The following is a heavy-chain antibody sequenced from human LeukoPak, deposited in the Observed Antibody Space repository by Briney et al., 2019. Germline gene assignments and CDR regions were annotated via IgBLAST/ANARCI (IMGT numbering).Heavy chain of an antibody. J-gene: IGHJ4*02. Sequence: GGSLRLSCAASGFTFSSYWMHWVRQAPGKGLVWVSRINSDGSSTSYADSVKGRFTISRDNAKNTLYLQMNSLRAEDTAVYYCARIGNTAMVMVFWGQGTLVTVSS. CDR3: ARIGNTAMVMVF. CDR1: GFTFSSYW. D-gene: IGHD5-18*01. V-gene: IGHV3-74*01. CDR2: INSDGSST.